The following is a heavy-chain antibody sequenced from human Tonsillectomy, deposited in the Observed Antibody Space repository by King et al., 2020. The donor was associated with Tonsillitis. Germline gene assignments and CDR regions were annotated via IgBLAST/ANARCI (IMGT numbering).Heavy chain of an antibody. Sequence: VQLVESGGGLVQPGGSLRLSCAASGFTFSSYRMNWVRQAPGKGLEWGSHISTTISSVYYADSVKGRFTISRDNAKDSLYLQMNSLRAEDTAVYYCAREIDYHYFDYWGQGTLVTVSS. J-gene: IGHJ4*02. CDR1: GFTFSSYR. CDR2: ISTTISSV. V-gene: IGHV3-48*01. D-gene: IGHD4-11*01. CDR3: AREIDYHYFDY.